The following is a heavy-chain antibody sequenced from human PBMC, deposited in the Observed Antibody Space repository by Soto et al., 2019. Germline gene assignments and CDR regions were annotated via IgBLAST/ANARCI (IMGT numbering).Heavy chain of an antibody. V-gene: IGHV3-23*01. Sequence: GGFLRLSCAASEFTFRSYGRSWVSQVQGKGLEWVSVFSGSGGSTHYADSVKGRSTISRDNSKNTLYLQVNSLRAEDTAVYYCAKEADISGYHPDYWGQGTQVTVSS. D-gene: IGHD3-22*01. J-gene: IGHJ4*02. CDR2: FSGSGGST. CDR3: AKEADISGYHPDY. CDR1: EFTFRSYG.